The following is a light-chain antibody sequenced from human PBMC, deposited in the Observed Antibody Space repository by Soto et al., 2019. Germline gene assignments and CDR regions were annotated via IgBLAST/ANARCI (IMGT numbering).Light chain of an antibody. J-gene: IGLJ3*02. CDR1: SSNIGSHS. V-gene: IGLV1-44*01. Sequence: QSVLTQPPSASGTPGQRITISCSGSSSNIGSHSVTWYQQLPGTAPKLLIYRSSQRPSGVPDRFSGSKSGTSASLAISGLQSGDEADYYCALWDDSLNGPVFGGGTQLTVL. CDR3: ALWDDSLNGPV. CDR2: RSS.